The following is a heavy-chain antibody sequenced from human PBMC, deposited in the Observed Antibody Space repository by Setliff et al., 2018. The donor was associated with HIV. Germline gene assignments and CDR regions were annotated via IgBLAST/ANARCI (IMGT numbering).Heavy chain of an antibody. D-gene: IGHD3-10*01. CDR3: TTDNVLLWFGVFY. CDR1: GGSLSGFY. CDR2: IKRKTDDETT. V-gene: IGHV3-15*01. J-gene: IGHJ4*02. Sequence: PSETLSLTCAVYGGSLSGFYWTFIRQSPGKGLEWIGRIKRKTDDETTEYAAPVRGRFTISRDDSKNMLFLQMNSLKTEDTAVYYCTTDNVLLWFGVFYWGQGTQVTVSS.